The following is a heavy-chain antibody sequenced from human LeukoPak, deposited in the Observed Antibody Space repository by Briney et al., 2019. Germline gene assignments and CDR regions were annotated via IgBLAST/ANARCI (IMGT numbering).Heavy chain of an antibody. CDR1: GGSFSGYY. D-gene: IGHD2-2*01. CDR2: INHGGST. Sequence: SETLSLTCAVYGGSFSGYYWSWIRQPPGKGLEWIRKINHGGSTNYNPSLKSRVTISVDTSNNQFSLKLSSVTAADTAVYYCARLGYCSGTSCIYYYYGMDVWGQGTTVTVSS. J-gene: IGHJ6*02. CDR3: ARLGYCSGTSCIYYYYGMDV. V-gene: IGHV4-34*01.